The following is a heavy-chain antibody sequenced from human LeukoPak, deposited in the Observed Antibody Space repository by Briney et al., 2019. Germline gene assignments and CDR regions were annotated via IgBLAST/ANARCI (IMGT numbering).Heavy chain of an antibody. Sequence: SGGSLRLSCAASGFTFSGSAMHWVRQASGKGLEWVGRIRSKANSYATAYAASVKGRFTISRDDSRNTAYLQMNSLKTEDTAVYYCTRHPERGYSGYDYHPVDYWGQGTLVTVSS. J-gene: IGHJ4*02. CDR3: TRHPERGYSGYDYHPVDY. CDR2: IRSKANSYAT. V-gene: IGHV3-73*01. D-gene: IGHD5-12*01. CDR1: GFTFSGSA.